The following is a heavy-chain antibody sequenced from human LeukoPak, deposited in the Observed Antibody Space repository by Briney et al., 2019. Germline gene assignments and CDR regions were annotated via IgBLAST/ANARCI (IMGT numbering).Heavy chain of an antibody. J-gene: IGHJ4*02. CDR2: ISYDGSNK. CDR1: GFTFSSYW. CDR3: APLGLV. Sequence: GGSLRLSCAASGFTFSSYWMSWVRQAPGKGLEWVAVISYDGSNKYYADSVKGRFTISRDNSKNTLYLQMNSLRAEDTAVYYCAPLGLVWGQGTLVTVSS. D-gene: IGHD3/OR15-3a*01. V-gene: IGHV3-30*03.